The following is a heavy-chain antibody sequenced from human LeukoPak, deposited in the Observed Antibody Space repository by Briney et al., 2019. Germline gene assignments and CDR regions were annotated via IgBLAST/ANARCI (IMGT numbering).Heavy chain of an antibody. J-gene: IGHJ4*02. Sequence: SETLSLTCIDSGGSISTSQYWGWIRQPPGKGLEWIGSFYTSGRTYYNPSLKSRVTISVDMSKNQFSLKLSSVTAADTAVYYCARAASSGWFVTYWGQGTLVTVSS. D-gene: IGHD6-19*01. CDR3: ARAASSGWFVTY. CDR1: GGSISTSQY. CDR2: FYTSGRT. V-gene: IGHV4-39*02.